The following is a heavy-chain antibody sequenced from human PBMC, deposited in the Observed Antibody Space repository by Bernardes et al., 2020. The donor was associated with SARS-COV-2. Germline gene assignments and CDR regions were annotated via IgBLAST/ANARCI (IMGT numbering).Heavy chain of an antibody. CDR1: GFSFNNYG. J-gene: IGHJ4*02. CDR2: ISHEGSRK. D-gene: IGHD1-26*01. Sequence: GGSLRLSCAASGFSFNNYGIHWVRQAPGKGLEWVARISHEGSRKDYPESVKGRFTFSRDYSKDTLYLQMNSLTEEDTAVYYCVKRRGIVELWDGSFDYWGQGTLVTVSS. V-gene: IGHV3-30*18. CDR3: VKRRGIVELWDGSFDY.